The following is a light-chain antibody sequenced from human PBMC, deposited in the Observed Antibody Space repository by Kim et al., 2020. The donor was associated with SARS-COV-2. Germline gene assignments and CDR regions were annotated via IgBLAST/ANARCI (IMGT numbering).Light chain of an antibody. CDR2: GTS. CDR1: QSLSST. J-gene: IGKJ1*01. V-gene: IGKV3-15*01. Sequence: RATICCRDCQSLSSTLASYQPKPRQSPRLLIHGTSARATGIPARFSGIGSGTYFTLIISSLQSEGFAVYYWQQYNNWPRTFGQGTNVDIK. CDR3: QQYNNWPRT.